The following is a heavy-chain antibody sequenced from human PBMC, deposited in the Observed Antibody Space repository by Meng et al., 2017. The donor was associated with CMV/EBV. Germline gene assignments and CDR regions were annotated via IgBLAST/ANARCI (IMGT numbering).Heavy chain of an antibody. J-gene: IGHJ5*02. CDR1: SFSGYY. D-gene: IGHD3-22*01. CDR3: ARGERNYDSSGYTTNWFDP. V-gene: IGHV4-34*01. Sequence: SFSGYYWGWIRQPPGKGLEWIGEINHSGSTNYNPSLKSRVTISVDTSKNQFSLKLSSVTAADTAVYYCARGERNYDSSGYTTNWFDPWGQGTLVTVSS. CDR2: INHSGST.